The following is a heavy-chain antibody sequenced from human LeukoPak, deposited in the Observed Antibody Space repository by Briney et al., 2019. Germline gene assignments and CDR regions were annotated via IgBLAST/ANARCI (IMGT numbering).Heavy chain of an antibody. CDR1: GFTFSSYW. J-gene: IGHJ6*02. Sequence: GGSLRLSCAASGFTFSSYWMSWVRQAPGKGLEGVANIKQDGSEKYYVDSVKGRFTISRDNAKNSLYLQMNSLRAEDTAVYYRARTYGDYVDYYYGMDVWGQGTTVTVSS. CDR3: ARTYGDYVDYYYGMDV. CDR2: IKQDGSEK. V-gene: IGHV3-7*01. D-gene: IGHD4-17*01.